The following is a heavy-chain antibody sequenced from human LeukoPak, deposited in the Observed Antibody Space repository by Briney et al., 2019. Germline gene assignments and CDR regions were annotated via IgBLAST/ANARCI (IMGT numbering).Heavy chain of an antibody. V-gene: IGHV5-51*01. CDR3: ARLRDVSGFYPPEY. D-gene: IGHD3-22*01. CDR2: IYPGDSET. J-gene: IGHJ4*02. CDR1: GYYFITYW. Sequence: GESLKISCQGSGYYFITYWIGWVRQMPGKGLEWMGIIYPGDSETRYSPSFQGQATISADSNAAYLQWSSLKASDSAIHFCARLRDVSGFYPPEYWGQGTLVAVSS.